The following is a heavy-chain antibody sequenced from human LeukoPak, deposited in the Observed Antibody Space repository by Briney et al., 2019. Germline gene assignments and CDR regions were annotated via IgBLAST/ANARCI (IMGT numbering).Heavy chain of an antibody. D-gene: IGHD3-10*01. CDR2: INPSGGST. CDR3: ARGGTMVRGVILGNWFDP. CDR1: GYTFTSYY. J-gene: IGHJ5*02. Sequence: ASVKVSCKASGYTFTSYYMHWVRQAPGQGLEWMGIINPSGGSTSYAQKFQGRVTMTRDTSTSTVYMELSSLRSEDTAVCYCARGGTMVRGVILGNWFDPWGQGTLVTVSS. V-gene: IGHV1-46*01.